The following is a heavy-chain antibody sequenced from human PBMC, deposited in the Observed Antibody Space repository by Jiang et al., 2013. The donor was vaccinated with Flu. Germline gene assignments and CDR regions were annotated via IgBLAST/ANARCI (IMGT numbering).Heavy chain of an antibody. CDR1: GYTFTSYY. D-gene: IGHD1-26*01. CDR2: INPSGGST. Sequence: GAEVKKPGASVKVSCKASGYTFTSYYMHWVRQAPGQGLEWMGIINPSGGSTSYAQKFQGRVTMTRDTSTSTVYMELSSLRSEDTAVYYCARDTWRATTPDHYFDYWGQGTLVTVSS. J-gene: IGHJ4*02. CDR3: ARDTWRATTPDHYFDY. V-gene: IGHV1-46*01.